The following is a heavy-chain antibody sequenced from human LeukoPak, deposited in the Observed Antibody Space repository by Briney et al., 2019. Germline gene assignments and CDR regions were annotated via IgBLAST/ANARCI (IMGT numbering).Heavy chain of an antibody. CDR1: GDSFSYFY. CDR3: ARDSGTTGEVKFDP. Sequence: PSETLSLTCTVSGDSFSYFYWSWIRQPAGKGLEWIGRIYSRGTTYNPSLKDRVTMSADTSRNHVSLTLNSVTAADTAVYYCARDSGTTGEVKFDPWGQGTLVTVSS. D-gene: IGHD3-10*01. V-gene: IGHV4-4*07. CDR2: IYSRGT. J-gene: IGHJ5*02.